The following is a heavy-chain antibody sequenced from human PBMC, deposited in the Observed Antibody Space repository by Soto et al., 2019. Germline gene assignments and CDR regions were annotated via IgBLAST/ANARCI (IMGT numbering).Heavy chain of an antibody. V-gene: IGHV3-7*01. CDR3: ARGDTPMITGMDSFDI. CDR1: GFTFVRYW. J-gene: IGHJ3*02. D-gene: IGHD5-18*01. CDR2: IKQDGTEK. Sequence: WGSLRLSCAASGFTFVRYWVNFFRHSPGKGLEWVANIKQDGTEKNYVDSVKGRFTISRDNARNSLYLQMDSLRAEDTAVYFCARGDTPMITGMDSFDIWGQGTMVTVSS.